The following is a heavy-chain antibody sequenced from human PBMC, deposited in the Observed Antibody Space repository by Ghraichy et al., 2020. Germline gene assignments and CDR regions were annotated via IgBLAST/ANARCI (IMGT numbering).Heavy chain of an antibody. D-gene: IGHD3-22*01. Sequence: SETLSLTCAVYGGSFSGYYWSWIRQPPGKGLEWIGEINHSGSTNYNPSLKSRVTISVDTSKNQFSLKLSSVTAADTAVYYCARRGYDSSGYLYYYYYYGMDVWGQGTTVTVSS. CDR3: ARRGYDSSGYLYYYYYYGMDV. V-gene: IGHV4-34*01. J-gene: IGHJ6*02. CDR2: INHSGST. CDR1: GGSFSGYY.